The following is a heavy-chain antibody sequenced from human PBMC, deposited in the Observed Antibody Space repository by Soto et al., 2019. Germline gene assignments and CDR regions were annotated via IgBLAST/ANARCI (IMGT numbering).Heavy chain of an antibody. CDR3: AKDPRSITGTTSSEDFQQ. Sequence: QAQLMQSGAEVKKPGSSVKVSCKASGGTFSGYAISWVRQAPGQGLEWMGGIIPVLGITNYAQKFQGRITIAADESTGTAHMDLRSLSSEDTAVYYCAKDPRSITGTTSSEDFQQWGQGTRVTVSS. CDR2: IIPVLGIT. V-gene: IGHV1-69*01. J-gene: IGHJ1*01. D-gene: IGHD1-20*01. CDR1: GGTFSGYA.